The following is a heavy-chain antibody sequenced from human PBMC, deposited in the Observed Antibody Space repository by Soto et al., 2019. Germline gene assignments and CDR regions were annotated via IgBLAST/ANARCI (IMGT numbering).Heavy chain of an antibody. J-gene: IGHJ4*02. V-gene: IGHV1-3*01. Sequence: ASVKVSCKASGYTFTSYAMHWVRQAPGQRLEWMGWINAGNGNTKYSQKFQGRVTITRDTSASTAYMELSSLRSEDTAVYYCARDYYDFWSGYYQTLNWGQGTLVTVSS. CDR2: INAGNGNT. D-gene: IGHD3-3*01. CDR3: ARDYYDFWSGYYQTLN. CDR1: GYTFTSYA.